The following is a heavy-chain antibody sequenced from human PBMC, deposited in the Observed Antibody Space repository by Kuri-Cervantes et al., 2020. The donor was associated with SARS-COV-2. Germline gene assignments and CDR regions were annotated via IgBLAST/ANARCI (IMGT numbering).Heavy chain of an antibody. V-gene: IGHV4-34*01. D-gene: IGHD3-3*01. CDR1: GGSFSGYY. Sequence: QTLSLTCAVYGGSFSGYYWSWIRQPPGKGLEWIGEINHSGSTNYNPSLKSRVTISVDTSKNQFSLKLSSVTAADTAVYYCARVGHHFSTDFWSGYREASNWFDPWGQGTLVTVSS. J-gene: IGHJ5*02. CDR2: INHSGST. CDR3: ARVGHHFSTDFWSGYREASNWFDP.